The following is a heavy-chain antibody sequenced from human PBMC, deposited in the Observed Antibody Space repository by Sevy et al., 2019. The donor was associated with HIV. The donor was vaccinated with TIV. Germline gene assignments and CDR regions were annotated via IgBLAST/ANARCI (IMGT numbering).Heavy chain of an antibody. CDR2: IKQDGSDK. D-gene: IGHD3-10*01. Sequence: QLGGSLRLSCAVSGLTFRNLWMSWVRQAPGKGLEWVANIKQDGSDKYYVDSVRGRFTISRDNAKNSLFLQVNSLRADDTAVYYCARSYFGSGTSYGMDVWGRGTTVTVSS. CDR1: GLTFRNLW. CDR3: ARSYFGSGTSYGMDV. J-gene: IGHJ6*02. V-gene: IGHV3-7*01.